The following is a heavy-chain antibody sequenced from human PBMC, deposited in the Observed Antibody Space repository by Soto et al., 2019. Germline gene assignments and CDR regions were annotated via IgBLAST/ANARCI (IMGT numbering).Heavy chain of an antibody. V-gene: IGHV3-74*01. D-gene: IGHD3-22*01. J-gene: IGHJ4*02. CDR2: INSDGSST. Sequence: EVQLVESGGGLVQPGGSLRLSCAASGFTFGPYWMHWVRQVPGKGLVWLSRINSDGSSTNYADSVKGRFTISRDNAKSTLSLQMHSRRAEDTAVYYCASGGSGYYNYWGQGTLVTVSS. CDR3: ASGGSGYYNY. CDR1: GFTFGPYW.